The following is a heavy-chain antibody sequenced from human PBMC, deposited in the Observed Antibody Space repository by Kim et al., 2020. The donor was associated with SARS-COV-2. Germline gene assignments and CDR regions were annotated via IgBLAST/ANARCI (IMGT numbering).Heavy chain of an antibody. J-gene: IGHJ4*02. CDR3: GREGIGLAAGGIDH. CDR2: FIPFGDIA. D-gene: IGHD3-16*01. V-gene: IGHV1-69*04. Sequence: SVKVSCKASGGSFSSYVITWVRQAPGQGLEWMGRFIPFGDIANYAQKFQGRVTITADKSTGTAYMELSSLRFEDTALYYCGREGIGLAAGGIDHWGQGTLVTVSS. CDR1: GGSFSSYV.